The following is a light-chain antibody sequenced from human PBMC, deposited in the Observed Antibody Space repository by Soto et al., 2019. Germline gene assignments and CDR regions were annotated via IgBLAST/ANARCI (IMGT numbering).Light chain of an antibody. J-gene: IGKJ2*01. CDR2: GAS. V-gene: IGKV3-20*01. Sequence: EIVLTQSPGTLSLSPGERATLACRASQSVSSSYLAWYQQKPGQAPRLLIYGASSRPTGIPDRFSGSGSGKNFTLTISRLEPEACAVYYCQQYGSSPQTFGQGTKLYIK. CDR1: QSVSSSY. CDR3: QQYGSSPQT.